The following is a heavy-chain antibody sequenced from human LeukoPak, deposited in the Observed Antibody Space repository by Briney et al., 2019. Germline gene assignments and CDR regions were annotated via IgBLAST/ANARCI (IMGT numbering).Heavy chain of an antibody. V-gene: IGHV1-2*02. J-gene: IGHJ4*02. Sequence: ASVKVSCKASGYTFTSYDINWVRQAPGQGLEWMGWINPNSGGTNYAQKFQGRVTMTRDTSISTAYMELSRLRSDDTAVYYCARGQRERAAATLKPIDYWGQGTLVTVSS. D-gene: IGHD6-13*01. CDR3: ARGQRERAAATLKPIDY. CDR2: INPNSGGT. CDR1: GYTFTSYD.